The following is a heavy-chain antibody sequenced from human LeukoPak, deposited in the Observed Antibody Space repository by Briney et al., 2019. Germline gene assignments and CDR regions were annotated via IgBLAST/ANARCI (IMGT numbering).Heavy chain of an antibody. CDR3: ARDEAVAAKRDYYYYYMDV. J-gene: IGHJ6*03. CDR1: GFTVSSNY. CDR2: IYSGGST. D-gene: IGHD6-19*01. Sequence: GGSLRLSCAASGFTVSSNYMSWVRQAPGKGLEWVSVIYSGGSTYYADSVKGRFTISRDNSKNTLYLQMNSLRAEDTAVYYCARDEAVAAKRDYYYYYMDVWGKGTTVTVSS. V-gene: IGHV3-53*01.